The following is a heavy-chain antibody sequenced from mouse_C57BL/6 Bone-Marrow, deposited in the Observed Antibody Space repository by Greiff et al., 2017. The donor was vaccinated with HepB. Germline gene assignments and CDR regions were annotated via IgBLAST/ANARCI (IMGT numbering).Heavy chain of an antibody. CDR1: GYTFTSYG. D-gene: IGHD2-4*01. Sequence: QVQLKESGAELARPGASVKLSCKASGYTFTSYGISWVKQRTGQGLEWIGEIYPRSGDTYYNEKFKGKATLTADKSSSTAYMELRSLTSEDSAVYFCARFTTMITFDYWGQGTTLTVSS. V-gene: IGHV1-81*01. J-gene: IGHJ2*01. CDR3: ARFTTMITFDY. CDR2: IYPRSGDT.